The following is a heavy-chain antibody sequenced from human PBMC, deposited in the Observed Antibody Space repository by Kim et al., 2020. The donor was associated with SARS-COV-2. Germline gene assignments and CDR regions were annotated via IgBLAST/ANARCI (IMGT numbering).Heavy chain of an antibody. Sequence: SETLSLTCAVYGGSFSGYYWSWIRQPPGKGLEWIGEINHSGSTNYNPSLKSRVTISVDTSKNQFSLKLSSVTAADTAVYYCARSSLHWGQGTLVTVSS. CDR3: ARSSLH. J-gene: IGHJ1*01. V-gene: IGHV4-34*01. CDR1: GGSFSGYY. D-gene: IGHD6-6*01. CDR2: INHSGST.